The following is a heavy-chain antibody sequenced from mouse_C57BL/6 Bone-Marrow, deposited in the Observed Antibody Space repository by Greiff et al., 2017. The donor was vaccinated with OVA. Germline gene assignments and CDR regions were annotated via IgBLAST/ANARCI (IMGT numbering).Heavy chain of an antibody. CDR3: ARRGYYGSSPGWYFDV. J-gene: IGHJ1*03. CDR2: IYPRSGNH. Sequence: QVQLQQSGAELARPGASVTLSCKASGYTFTSYGISWVKQRTGQGLEWIGEIYPRSGNHYYNEKFKGKATLTADKSSSTAYMELRSLTSEDSAVYVCARRGYYGSSPGWYFDVWGTGTTVTVSS. D-gene: IGHD1-1*01. CDR1: GYTFTSYG. V-gene: IGHV1-81*01.